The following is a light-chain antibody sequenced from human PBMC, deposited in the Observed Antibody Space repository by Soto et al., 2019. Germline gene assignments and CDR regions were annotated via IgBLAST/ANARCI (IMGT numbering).Light chain of an antibody. CDR3: ASWDDSLKSSV. V-gene: IGLV1-44*01. CDR1: RSNIGRKI. CDR2: SNI. J-gene: IGLJ3*02. Sequence: QSVLSQPPSASGTPGQTVTISCSGSRSNIGRKIVNWYQQLPGTAPKLLIYSNIQRPSGVPDGFSSSKSGTSASLAIGWVQYDDEANDYCASWDDSLKSSVFGGGTKLTVL.